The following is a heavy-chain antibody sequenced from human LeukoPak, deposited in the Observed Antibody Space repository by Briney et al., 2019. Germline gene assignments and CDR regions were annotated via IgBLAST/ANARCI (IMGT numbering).Heavy chain of an antibody. CDR3: ARSVGTGGFDY. V-gene: IGHV4-31*03. D-gene: IGHD1-1*01. Sequence: SQTLSLTCTVSSGSISSGGYYWSWIRQRPGKGLEWIGYIYYSGSTYYNPSLKSRVTISVDTSKNQFSLKLSSVTAADTAVYYCARSVGTGGFDYWGQGTLVTVSS. CDR1: SGSISSGGYY. J-gene: IGHJ4*02. CDR2: IYYSGST.